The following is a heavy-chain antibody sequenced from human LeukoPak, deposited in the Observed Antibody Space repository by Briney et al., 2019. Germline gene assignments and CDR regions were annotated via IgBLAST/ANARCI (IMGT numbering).Heavy chain of an antibody. CDR2: IHYSEST. Sequence: KSSETLSLTCTVSGGAIRSYYWGWIRQPPGKGLEWIGYIHYSESTKYNPPLKSRVSISVDTSKNQFSLKLTSVTAADTAVYYCARQVERLSQNDYWGQGPPVTVSS. CDR1: GGAIRSYY. V-gene: IGHV4-59*08. J-gene: IGHJ4*02. CDR3: ARQVERLSQNDY.